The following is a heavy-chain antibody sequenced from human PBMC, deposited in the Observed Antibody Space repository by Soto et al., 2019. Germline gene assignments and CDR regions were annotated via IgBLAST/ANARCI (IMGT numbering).Heavy chain of an antibody. V-gene: IGHV4-39*01. CDR2: IYYSGSN. CDR1: GGSISSSSYY. CDR3: ARSSYYYDGGGNDY. J-gene: IGHJ4*02. D-gene: IGHD3-22*01. Sequence: QLQLQESGPGLVKPSETLSLTCTVSGGSISSSSYYWGWIRQPPGKGLEWIGSIYYSGSNYYNPSLKSRVTITVDTSKNQFSLKLSSVTAADTAVYYCARSSYYYDGGGNDYWGQGTLVTVSS.